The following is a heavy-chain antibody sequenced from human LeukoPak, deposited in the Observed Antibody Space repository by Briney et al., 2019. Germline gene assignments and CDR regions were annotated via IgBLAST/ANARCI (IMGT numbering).Heavy chain of an antibody. J-gene: IGHJ3*02. CDR2: IYTSGST. V-gene: IGHV4-4*07. CDR3: ARDDIRSRYYDTGDI. Sequence: PSETLSLTCTVSGGSISSYYWSWIRRPAGKGLEWIGRIYTSGSTNYNPSLKSRVTMSVDTSKNQFSLKLSSVTAADTAVYYCARDDIRSRYYDTGDIWGQGTMVTVSS. CDR1: GGSISSYY. D-gene: IGHD3-22*01.